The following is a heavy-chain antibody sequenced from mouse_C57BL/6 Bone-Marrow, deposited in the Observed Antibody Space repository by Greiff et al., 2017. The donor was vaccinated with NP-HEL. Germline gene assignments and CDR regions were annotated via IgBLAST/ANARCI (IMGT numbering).Heavy chain of an antibody. D-gene: IGHD1-1*01. J-gene: IGHJ2*01. CDR2: IYPGSGNT. Sequence: VQLQESGAELVRPGASVKLSCKASGYTFTDYYINWVKQRPGQGLEWIARIYPGSGNTYYNEKFKGKATLTAEKSSSSAYMQLSSLTSEDSAVYFCARGRYYYGNYFDYWGQGTTLTVSS. CDR1: GYTFTDYY. CDR3: ARGRYYYGNYFDY. V-gene: IGHV1-76*01.